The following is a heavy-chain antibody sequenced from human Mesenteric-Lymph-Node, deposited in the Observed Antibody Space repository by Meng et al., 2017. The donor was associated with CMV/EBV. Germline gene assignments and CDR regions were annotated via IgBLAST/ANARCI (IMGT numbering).Heavy chain of an antibody. CDR3: VRDLTLAMCH. Sequence: GESLKISCAASGFTFSSYWMHWVRQAPGKGLVWVSRINSDGSSTSYADSVKGRFTISRDNSQNTLYLQMNSLRSEDTAVYFCVRDLTLAMCHWGRGTLVTVSS. J-gene: IGHJ4*02. CDR2: INSDGSST. CDR1: GFTFSSYW. V-gene: IGHV3-74*01.